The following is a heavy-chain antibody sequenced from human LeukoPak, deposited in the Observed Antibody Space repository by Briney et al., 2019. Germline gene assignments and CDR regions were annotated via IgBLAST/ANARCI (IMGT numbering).Heavy chain of an antibody. V-gene: IGHV3-30*18. CDR3: AKGITIFGVVAEGFDH. CDR1: GFSFGDYA. CDR2: MFFRGNTK. Sequence: GGSLRLSCSASGFSFGDYAMHWVRQAPGKGLEWVAVMFFRGNTKHYAEFVKGRFTISRDNSKNTLCLQMNSLITEDTAVYYCAKGITIFGVVAEGFDHWGQGSLVTVSS. D-gene: IGHD3-3*01. J-gene: IGHJ4*02.